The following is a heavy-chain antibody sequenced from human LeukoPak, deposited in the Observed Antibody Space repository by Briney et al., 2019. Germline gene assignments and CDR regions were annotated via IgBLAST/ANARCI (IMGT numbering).Heavy chain of an antibody. CDR1: GFSFSGHW. CDR2: ISPTGSTT. Sequence: GGSLRLSCTASGFSFSGHWMHWARQLPGKGLVWVSRISPTGSTTSYADSVKGRFTVSRDNAKNTLYLQVNNLRAEDTAVYYCARGPNSNWSGLDCWGQGTLLTVSS. D-gene: IGHD6-6*01. CDR3: ARGPNSNWSGLDC. J-gene: IGHJ4*02. V-gene: IGHV3-74*01.